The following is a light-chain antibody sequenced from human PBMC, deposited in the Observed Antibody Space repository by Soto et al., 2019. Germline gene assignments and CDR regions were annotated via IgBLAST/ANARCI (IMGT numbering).Light chain of an antibody. CDR1: SSDIGAYQY. V-gene: IGLV2-14*03. CDR3: SSYPLSGTYV. CDR2: YVT. Sequence: QSALTQPASVSGSPGQSITISCTGSSSDIGAYQYVCWYQQHPGKVPKLLIYYVTDRPSGFSDRFSVSKSGNTSSPTIYGLQAEDGADYNCSSYPLSGTYVLGTETKVTVL. J-gene: IGLJ1*01.